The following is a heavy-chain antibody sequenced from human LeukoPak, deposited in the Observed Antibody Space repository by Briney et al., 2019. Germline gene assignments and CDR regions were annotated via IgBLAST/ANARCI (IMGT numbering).Heavy chain of an antibody. V-gene: IGHV3-7*01. CDR3: ARRAGAYSHPYDY. Sequence: QPGGSLRLSCAASEFTFSSYWMSWVRQAPGKGLEWVANIKQDGSEKYYVDSVKGRFTISRDNAKNSLYLQMNSLRAEDTAVYYCARRAGAYSHPYDYWGQGTLVTVSS. CDR1: EFTFSSYW. D-gene: IGHD4/OR15-4a*01. J-gene: IGHJ4*02. CDR2: IKQDGSEK.